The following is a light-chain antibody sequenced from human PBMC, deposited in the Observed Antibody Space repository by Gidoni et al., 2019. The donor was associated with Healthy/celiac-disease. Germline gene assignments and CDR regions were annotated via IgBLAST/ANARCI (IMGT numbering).Light chain of an antibody. CDR2: WAS. Sequence: DIVMTQSPDSLAVSLGERATINCKSSQSVLSSSNHKNYLAWYQQKPGQPPKLLIYWASTRESGVPDRFSGSGSGTDFTLTISSLQAGDVAVYYCQQYYTTPRTFGQGTKVEIK. J-gene: IGKJ1*01. V-gene: IGKV4-1*01. CDR1: QSVLSSSNHKNY. CDR3: QQYYTTPRT.